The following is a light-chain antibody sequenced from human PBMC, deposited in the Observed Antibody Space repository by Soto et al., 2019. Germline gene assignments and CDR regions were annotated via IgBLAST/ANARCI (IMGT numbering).Light chain of an antibody. CDR2: SNH. Sequence: QSVLTQPPSASGTPGQRVTISCSGSSSNIGGNTVNWYQQLPGTDPKLLIYSNHRRPSGVPGRFSGSQSGTSVSLAISDLQSEDEADYYCAVWDDSLKGYVFGTGTKLTVL. CDR3: AVWDDSLKGYV. J-gene: IGLJ1*01. CDR1: SSNIGGNT. V-gene: IGLV1-44*01.